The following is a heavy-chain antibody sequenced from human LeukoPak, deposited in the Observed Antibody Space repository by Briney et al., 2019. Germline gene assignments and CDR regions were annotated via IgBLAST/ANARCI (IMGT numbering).Heavy chain of an antibody. CDR3: AGSAVPYSSGWSSYYFDC. D-gene: IGHD6-19*01. V-gene: IGHV5-51*01. CDR2: IYPGDSDT. Sequence: GESLKISCKGSGYSFTSYWIGWVRQMPGKGLEWMGIIYPGDSDTRYSPSFQGQVTISADNSISTAYLQGSSLKASDTAMYYCAGSAVPYSSGWSSYYFDCWGQGTLVTVSS. CDR1: GYSFTSYW. J-gene: IGHJ4*02.